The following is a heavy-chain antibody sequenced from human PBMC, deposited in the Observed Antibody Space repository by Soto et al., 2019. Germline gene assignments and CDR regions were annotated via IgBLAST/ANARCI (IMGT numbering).Heavy chain of an antibody. V-gene: IGHV3-30*03. CDR2: ISYDGSDK. CDR3: ARETVDTTLARFDY. CDR1: GFIFSNYG. D-gene: IGHD5-18*01. J-gene: IGHJ4*02. Sequence: PGGSLRLSCAASGFIFSNYGMHWVRQAPGKGLEWVAVISYDGSDKYYADSVKGRFTISRDKAKKTLYVQMDSLRREDTAVYYCARETVDTTLARFDYWGQGTLVTVSS.